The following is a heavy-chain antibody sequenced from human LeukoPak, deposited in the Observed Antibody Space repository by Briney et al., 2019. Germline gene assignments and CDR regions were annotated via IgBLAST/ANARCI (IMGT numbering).Heavy chain of an antibody. D-gene: IGHD4-17*01. J-gene: IGHJ4*02. V-gene: IGHV1-2*02. Sequence: ASVKVSCKASGYTFTGYYMHWVRPARGQGLEWMVWINPNSGGTNYAQKFQGRVTMTRDTSISTAYMELSRLRSDDTAVYYCARASPYGDYADWGQGTLVTVSS. CDR2: INPNSGGT. CDR1: GYTFTGYY. CDR3: ARASPYGDYAD.